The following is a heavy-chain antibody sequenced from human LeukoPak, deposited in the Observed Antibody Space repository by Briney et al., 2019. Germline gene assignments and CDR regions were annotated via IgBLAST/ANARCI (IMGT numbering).Heavy chain of an antibody. CDR1: GHTLANANEY. Sequence: ASVKVSCKSSGHTLANANEYMHWVRQAPGQGLEWMGLINLYTGSPAYAQNFQGRVSMTRDTSTGTVYMRLSSLRFDDTAVYFCARDLPVGSGSRAYWGQGTLVTVSS. CDR2: INLYTGSP. J-gene: IGHJ4*02. CDR3: ARDLPVGSGSRAY. D-gene: IGHD3-10*01. V-gene: IGHV1-46*01.